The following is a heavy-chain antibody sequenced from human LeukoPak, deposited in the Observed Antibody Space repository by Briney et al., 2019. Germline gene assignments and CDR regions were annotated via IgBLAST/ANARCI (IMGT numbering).Heavy chain of an antibody. J-gene: IGHJ4*02. CDR2: IKQDGSEK. Sequence: PGGSLRLSCAASGFTFSSYAMSWVRQAPGKGLEWVANIKQDGSEKYYVDSVKGRFTISRDNAKNSLYLQMNSLRAEDTAVYYCARSAAAGFDYWGQGTLVTASS. D-gene: IGHD6-13*01. CDR1: GFTFSSYA. CDR3: ARSAAAGFDY. V-gene: IGHV3-7*01.